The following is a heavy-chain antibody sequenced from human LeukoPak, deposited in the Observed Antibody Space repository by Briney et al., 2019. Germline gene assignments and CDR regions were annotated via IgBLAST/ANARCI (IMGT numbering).Heavy chain of an antibody. CDR2: MNSDGRTT. CDR3: ARGGSYVHY. J-gene: IGHJ4*02. Sequence: GGSLRLSCAASGFTFSSSWMHWVRQAPGKGLIWVSRMNSDGRTTTYADSVKGRFTISRDNAKNSLYLQMNSLRADDTAVYYCARGGSYVHYWGQGTLVTVSS. V-gene: IGHV3-74*01. D-gene: IGHD1-26*01. CDR1: GFTFSSSW.